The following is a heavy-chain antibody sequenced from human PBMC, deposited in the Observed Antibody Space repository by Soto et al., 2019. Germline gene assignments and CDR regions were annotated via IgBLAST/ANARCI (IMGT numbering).Heavy chain of an antibody. CDR1: GFTFSSYA. Sequence: EVQLLESGGGLVQPGGSLRLSCAASGFTFSSYAMSWVRQAPGKGLEWVSAISGSGGSTYYADSVKGRFTISRDNSKNTLYLQMKSLRAEDTAVYYCANRQLDLEWLLADYWGQGTLVTVSS. CDR3: ANRQLDLEWLLADY. D-gene: IGHD3-3*01. J-gene: IGHJ4*02. V-gene: IGHV3-23*01. CDR2: ISGSGGST.